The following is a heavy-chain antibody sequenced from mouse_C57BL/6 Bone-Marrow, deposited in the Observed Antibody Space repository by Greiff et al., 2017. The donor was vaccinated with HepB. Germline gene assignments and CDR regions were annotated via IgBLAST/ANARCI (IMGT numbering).Heavy chain of an antibody. CDR3: ARKNYDYESAMDY. J-gene: IGHJ4*01. D-gene: IGHD2-4*01. V-gene: IGHV1-69*01. Sequence: VQLQQPGAELVMPGASVKLSCKASGYTFTSYWMHWVKQRPGQGLEWIGEIDPSDSYTNYNQKFKGKSTLTVDKSSSTAYMQLSSLTSEDSAVYYCARKNYDYESAMDYWGQGTSVTVSS. CDR1: GYTFTSYW. CDR2: IDPSDSYT.